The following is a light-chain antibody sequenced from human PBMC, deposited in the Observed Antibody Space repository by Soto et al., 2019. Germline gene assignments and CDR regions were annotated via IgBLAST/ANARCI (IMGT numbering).Light chain of an antibody. Sequence: QSVLTQPASVSGSPGQSITISCTGTSSDVGNYKLVSWYQQHPGKAPKLVIYEVTKRPSGVSNRFSGSKSGNTASLTISGLQAEDEADYYCCSYAGSDTYVFGTATKLTVL. CDR3: CSYAGSDTYV. CDR1: SSDVGNYKL. CDR2: EVT. J-gene: IGLJ1*01. V-gene: IGLV2-23*02.